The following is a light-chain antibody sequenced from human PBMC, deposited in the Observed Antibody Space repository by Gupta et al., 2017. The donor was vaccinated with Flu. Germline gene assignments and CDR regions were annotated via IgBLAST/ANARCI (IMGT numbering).Light chain of an antibody. Sequence: NFMLTQPHSVSESPGKTVTISCTRSSGSITSNYVQWYQQRPGSSPTTVIYEDDQRPSGVPDRFSGSIDSSSNSASLTISGLKTEDEAYYYCQSYDSSNPVIFGGGTKLTV. V-gene: IGLV6-57*01. J-gene: IGLJ2*01. CDR1: SGSITSNY. CDR2: EDD. CDR3: QSYDSSNPVI.